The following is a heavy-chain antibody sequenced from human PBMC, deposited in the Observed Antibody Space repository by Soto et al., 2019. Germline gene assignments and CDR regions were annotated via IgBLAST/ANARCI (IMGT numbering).Heavy chain of an antibody. Sequence: ASVKVSCKASGYTFTDYYIHWVRQAPGQGLEWMGWISPRTGSANFAQRFQGRVSMTRDTSITTAYMELRRLKSDDTAVYYCARGRGIAARSLYYYYGMDVWGQGTTVTVSS. D-gene: IGHD6-6*01. CDR3: ARGRGIAARSLYYYYGMDV. CDR2: ISPRTGSA. CDR1: GYTFTDYY. V-gene: IGHV1-2*02. J-gene: IGHJ6*02.